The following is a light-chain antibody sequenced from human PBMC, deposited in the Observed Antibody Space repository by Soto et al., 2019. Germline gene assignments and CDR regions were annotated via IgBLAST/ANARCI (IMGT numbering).Light chain of an antibody. CDR3: LQDYNYPWT. J-gene: IGKJ1*01. CDR1: QGIRDE. CDR2: AAS. V-gene: IGKV1-6*01. Sequence: AIQMTQSPSSLSASVGDRVTISCRASQGIRDELGWYQQKPGKAPMLLIYAASSLQSGVPSRFRGSGSGTDFILTISSLQPEDXATXXXLQDYNYPWTFGQGTKVEIK.